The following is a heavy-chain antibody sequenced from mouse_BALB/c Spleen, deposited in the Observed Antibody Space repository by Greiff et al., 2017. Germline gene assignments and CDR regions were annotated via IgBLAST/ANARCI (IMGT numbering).Heavy chain of an antibody. D-gene: IGHD1-1*01. V-gene: IGHV1-7*01. Sequence: QVQLKQSGAELAKPGASVKMSCKASGYTFTSYWMHWVKQRPGQGLEWIGYINPSTGYTEYNQKFKDKATLTADKSSSTAYMQLSSLTSEDSAVYYCAMTTVVDYWGQGTTRTVSA. CDR1: GYTFTSYW. J-gene: IGHJ2*01. CDR2: INPSTGYT. CDR3: AMTTVVDY.